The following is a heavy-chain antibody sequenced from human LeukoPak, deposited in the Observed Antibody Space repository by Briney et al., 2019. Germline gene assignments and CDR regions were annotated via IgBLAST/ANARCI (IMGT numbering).Heavy chain of an antibody. J-gene: IGHJ4*02. D-gene: IGHD6-13*01. V-gene: IGHV4-39*01. CDR3: ASIRGQQLVGY. CDR1: TFSSYA. Sequence: TFSSYAMSWVRQAPGKGLEWIGSIYYSGSTYYNPSLKSRVTISVDTSKNQFSLKLSSVTAADTAVYYCASIRGQQLVGYWGQGTLVTVSS. CDR2: IYYSGST.